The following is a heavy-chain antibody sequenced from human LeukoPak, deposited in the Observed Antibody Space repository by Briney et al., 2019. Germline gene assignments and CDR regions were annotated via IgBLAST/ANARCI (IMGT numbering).Heavy chain of an antibody. CDR2: ISPDGTNK. V-gene: IGHV3-30*04. CDR3: AREYASGSYRGYFDY. D-gene: IGHD3-10*01. CDR1: GFIFSNYP. Sequence: GRSLRLSCAASGFIFSNYPMHCVRQAPGMGLEWVAVISPDGTNKHYADSVKGRFTVSRDNSKNTLYVQMNSLRAEDTAVYYCAREYASGSYRGYFDYWGQGTLVTVSS. J-gene: IGHJ4*02.